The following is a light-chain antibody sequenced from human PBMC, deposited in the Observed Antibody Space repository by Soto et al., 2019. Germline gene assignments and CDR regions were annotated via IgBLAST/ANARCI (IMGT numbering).Light chain of an antibody. V-gene: IGLV6-57*01. CDR1: SGSFASNY. Sequence: NFMLTQPHSVSASPGKTVTISCTRSSGSFASNYVQWYQQRPGSSPTTVIYEDNQRPSGVPDRFSGSIDSSSNSASLTISGLKTEDEADYYCQSYNSSIDWVFGGGTKLTVL. J-gene: IGLJ3*02. CDR3: QSYNSSIDWV. CDR2: EDN.